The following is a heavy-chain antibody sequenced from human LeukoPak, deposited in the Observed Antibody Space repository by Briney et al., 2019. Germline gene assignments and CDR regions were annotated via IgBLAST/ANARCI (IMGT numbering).Heavy chain of an antibody. Sequence: ASVKVSCKASGGTFSSYAISWVRQAPGQGLEWMGGIIPIFGTANYAQKFQGRTADESTSTAYMELSNLRSEDTAVYYCARSPWELSPTNNWFDPWGQGTLVTVSS. V-gene: IGHV1-69*01. CDR1: GGTFSSYA. J-gene: IGHJ5*02. CDR3: ARSPWELSPTNNWFDP. CDR2: IIPIFGTA. D-gene: IGHD3-16*02.